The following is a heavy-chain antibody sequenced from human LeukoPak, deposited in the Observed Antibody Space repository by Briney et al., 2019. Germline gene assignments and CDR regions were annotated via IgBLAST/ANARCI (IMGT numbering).Heavy chain of an antibody. CDR2: TYYRSKWYN. J-gene: IGHJ5*02. D-gene: IGHD1-1*01. Sequence: SQTLSLTCAISGDSVSSNSAAWNWIRQSPSRGLEWLGRTYYRSKWYNDYAVSVKSRITINPDTSKNQFSLQLNSVTPEDTAVYYCARDLRGTTGTTHNRFDPWGQGTLVTVSS. V-gene: IGHV6-1*01. CDR3: ARDLRGTTGTTHNRFDP. CDR1: GDSVSSNSAA.